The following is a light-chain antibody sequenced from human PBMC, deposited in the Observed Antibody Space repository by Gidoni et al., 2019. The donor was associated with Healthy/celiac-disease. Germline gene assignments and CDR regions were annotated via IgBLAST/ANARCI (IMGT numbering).Light chain of an antibody. V-gene: IGKV3-15*01. CDR3: QQYNNWPPWT. J-gene: IGKJ1*01. CDR1: QSVSSY. Sequence: EVVVTPSPATLSVSPGERTTLSCRASQSVSSYLAWYQQKPGQAPRLLIYGASTRATGIPARFSGSGSGTEFTLTISSLQSEDFAVYYCQQYNNWPPWTFGPGTKVEIK. CDR2: GAS.